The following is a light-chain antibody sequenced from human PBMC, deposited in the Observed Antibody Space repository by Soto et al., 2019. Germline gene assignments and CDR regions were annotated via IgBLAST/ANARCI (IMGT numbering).Light chain of an antibody. V-gene: IGKV3-11*02. CDR1: QSVGRY. Sequence: EMVLTQSPATLSLSPGDRATLSCRASQSVGRYLAWYQQRPGQAPRLLIYDSSNRVTGIPARFSGNGSGRDFTLTISSLEPEDFAVYYCQYHTDWPPYTFGQGTTLAI. J-gene: IGKJ2*01. CDR2: DSS. CDR3: QYHTDWPPYT.